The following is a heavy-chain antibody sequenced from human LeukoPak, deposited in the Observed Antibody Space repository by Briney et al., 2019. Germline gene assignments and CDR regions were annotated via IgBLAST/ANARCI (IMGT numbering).Heavy chain of an antibody. CDR1: GFTFSSYG. D-gene: IGHD1-26*01. J-gene: IGHJ4*02. V-gene: IGHV3-30*18. CDR3: AKDSGSYPDLDY. CDR2: ISYDGSNE. Sequence: GGSLRLSCAASGFTFSSYGMHWVRQAPGKGLEWVAVISYDGSNEYYADSVKGRFTISRDNSKNTLYLQMNSLRAEDTAVYYCAKDSGSYPDLDYWGQGTLVTVSS.